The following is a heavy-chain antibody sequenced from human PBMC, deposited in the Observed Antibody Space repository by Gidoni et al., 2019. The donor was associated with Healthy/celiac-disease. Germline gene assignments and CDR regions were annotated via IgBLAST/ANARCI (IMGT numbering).Heavy chain of an antibody. CDR1: GYTFTSDG. J-gene: IGHJ6*02. V-gene: IGHV1-18*04. CDR3: ARDRPGYSSPQKDDYYYYYGMDV. D-gene: IGHD6-19*01. CDR2: ISAYNGNT. Sequence: QVQLVQSGAEVKKPGASVKVSGKATGYTFTSDGISWVRQAPGQGLEWMGWISAYNGNTNYAQKLQGRVTMTTDTSTSTAYMELRSLRSDDTAVYYCARDRPGYSSPQKDDYYYYYGMDVWGQGTKVTVSS.